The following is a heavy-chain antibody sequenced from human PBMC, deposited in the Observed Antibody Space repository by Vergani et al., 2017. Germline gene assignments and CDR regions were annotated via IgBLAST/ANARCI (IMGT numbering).Heavy chain of an antibody. CDR3: ARQYYYDGSGYPPRAVDI. J-gene: IGHJ3*02. V-gene: IGHV4-31*03. CDR2: IYYSGST. Sequence: QLQLQESGPGLVKPSQTLSLTCTVSGGSISSGGYYWSWIRQHPGKGLEWIGYIYYSGSTYYNQSLKSRVTISLDTSKYQFSLKLSSVTAADTAVYYCARQYYYDGSGYPPRAVDIWGQGTMVTVSS. D-gene: IGHD3-22*01. CDR1: GGSISSGGYY.